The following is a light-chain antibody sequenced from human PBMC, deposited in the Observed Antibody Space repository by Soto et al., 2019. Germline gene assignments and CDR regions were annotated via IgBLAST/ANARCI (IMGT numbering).Light chain of an antibody. CDR1: QSVSSTY. CDR2: SAS. Sequence: ENVLTQSPGSLSLSPGERATLSCRASQSVSSTYLAWYQQKPGQAPRLLIYSASNRATGIPDRFSGSGSGTDFTLTISRLGPEDFALYYCQQYGDSRSITFGQGTRLEIK. J-gene: IGKJ5*01. CDR3: QQYGDSRSIT. V-gene: IGKV3-20*01.